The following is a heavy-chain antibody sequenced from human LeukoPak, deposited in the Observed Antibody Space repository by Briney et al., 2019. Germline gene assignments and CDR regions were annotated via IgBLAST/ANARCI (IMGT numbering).Heavy chain of an antibody. D-gene: IGHD3-10*01. J-gene: IGHJ6*02. CDR2: MNPNSGNT. Sequence: ASVKVSCKASGFTFTSYDINWVRQAPGQGLEWMGWMNPNSGNTRYAQKVQGRITMTRDTTISTVYMELSSLRSEDTAVYYCARGPTLVRGVIMPDSVGGMDVWSQGTTVTVSS. V-gene: IGHV1-8*01. CDR1: GFTFTSYD. CDR3: ARGPTLVRGVIMPDSVGGMDV.